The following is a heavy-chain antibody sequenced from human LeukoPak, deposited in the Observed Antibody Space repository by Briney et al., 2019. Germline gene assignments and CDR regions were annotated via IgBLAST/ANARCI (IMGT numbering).Heavy chain of an antibody. D-gene: IGHD5-18*01. CDR3: ERGGSNTARAHDS. J-gene: IGHJ4*02. V-gene: IGHV3-74*01. CDR2: INREGSRT. CDR1: GFTFSNHW. Sequence: GGSLRLSCAASGFTFSNHWMHWVRQAPGKGLMWVSRINREGSRTDYADSVKGRFTISRDNAKDTLYLQVNSLRAEDTAVYFCERGGSNTARAHDSWAQGTRVTVPS.